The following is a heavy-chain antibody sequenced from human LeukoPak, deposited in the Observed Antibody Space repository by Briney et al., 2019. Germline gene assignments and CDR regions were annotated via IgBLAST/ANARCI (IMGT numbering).Heavy chain of an antibody. J-gene: IGHJ3*02. CDR2: ISSSSNYI. Sequence: GGSLRLSCAASGFTFSSYSMNWVRQAPGKGLEWVSSISSSSNYIYYADSVKGRFTISRDNAKNSLYLQMNSLRAEDTAVYYCARARKWSPYDAFDIWGQGTMVTVSS. CDR3: ARARKWSPYDAFDI. V-gene: IGHV3-21*01. CDR1: GFTFSSYS. D-gene: IGHD2-15*01.